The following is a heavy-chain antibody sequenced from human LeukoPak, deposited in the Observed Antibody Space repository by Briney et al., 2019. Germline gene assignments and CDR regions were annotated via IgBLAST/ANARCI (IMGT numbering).Heavy chain of an antibody. J-gene: IGHJ5*02. V-gene: IGHV4-39*02. CDR3: ARDSQQLVYRGNWFDP. D-gene: IGHD6-13*01. Sequence: SETLSLTCTVSGGSISSSSYYWGWIRQPPGKGLEWIGNIYYSGSAYYNPSLKSRVTISIDTSHNQFSLKLSSVTAADTAVYYCARDSQQLVYRGNWFDPWGQGTLVTVSS. CDR1: GGSISSSSYY. CDR2: IYYSGSA.